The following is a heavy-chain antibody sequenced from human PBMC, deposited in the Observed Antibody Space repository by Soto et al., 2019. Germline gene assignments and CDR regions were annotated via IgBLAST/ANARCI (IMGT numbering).Heavy chain of an antibody. CDR3: ARTIFGVVISVYFDP. Sequence: SETLSLTCTVSGGSISSYYWSWIRQPPGKGLEWIGYIYYSGSTNYNPSLKSRVTISVDTSKNQFSLKLSSVTAADTAVYYCARTIFGVVISVYFDPWGQGTLVTVSS. CDR2: IYYSGST. V-gene: IGHV4-59*01. CDR1: GGSISSYY. J-gene: IGHJ5*02. D-gene: IGHD3-3*01.